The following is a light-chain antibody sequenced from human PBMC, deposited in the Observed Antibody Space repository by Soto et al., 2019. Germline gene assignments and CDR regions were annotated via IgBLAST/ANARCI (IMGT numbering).Light chain of an antibody. CDR1: QTIDNT. CDR3: QHYNYWPYT. J-gene: IGKJ2*01. V-gene: IGKV3-15*01. Sequence: EIVMTQSPATLSLSPGERPTLSCRASQTIDNTLAWYQRKPGQAPRLLIYDASTWATGVPARFSGSGSGTDFTLTISSLQSEDFAVYYCQHYNYWPYTFGQGTKVDIK. CDR2: DAS.